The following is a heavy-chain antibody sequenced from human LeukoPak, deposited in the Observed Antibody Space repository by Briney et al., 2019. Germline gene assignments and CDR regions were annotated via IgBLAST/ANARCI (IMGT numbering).Heavy chain of an antibody. CDR2: IYYSGST. CDR3: ARDFGLGYCSSTSCYAFDI. D-gene: IGHD2-2*01. J-gene: IGHJ3*02. Sequence: SETLSLTCTVSGGSISSYYWSWIRQPPGKGLEWIGYIYYSGSTNYNPSLKSRVTISVDTSKHQFSLKLSSVTAADTAVYYCARDFGLGYCSSTSCYAFDIWGQGTMVTVSS. CDR1: GGSISSYY. V-gene: IGHV4-59*01.